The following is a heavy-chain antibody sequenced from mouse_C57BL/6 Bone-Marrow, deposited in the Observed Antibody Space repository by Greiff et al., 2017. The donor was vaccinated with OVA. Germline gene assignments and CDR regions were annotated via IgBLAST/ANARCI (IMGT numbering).Heavy chain of an antibody. D-gene: IGHD2-4*01. Sequence: VQLQQSGPELVKPGASVKISCKASGYAFSSSWMNWVKQRPGKGLEWIGRIYPGDGDTNYNGKFKGKATLTADKSSSTAYMQLSSLTSEDSAVYFCASGDYDGAPWGQGTSVTVSS. CDR3: ASGDYDGAP. V-gene: IGHV1-82*01. J-gene: IGHJ4*01. CDR1: GYAFSSSW. CDR2: IYPGDGDT.